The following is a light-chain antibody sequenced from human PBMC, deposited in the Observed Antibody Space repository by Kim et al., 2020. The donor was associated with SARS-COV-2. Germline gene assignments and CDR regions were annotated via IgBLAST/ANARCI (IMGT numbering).Light chain of an antibody. Sequence: QSALTQPASVSGSPGQSITISCTGTSSDVGGYNYVSWYQQHPGKAPKLMIYDVGTRPSGVSDRFSGSKSGNTASLTISGLQTEDEADYYCSSYTTSTTRVFGGGTQLNVL. CDR3: SSYTTSTTRV. J-gene: IGLJ3*02. CDR1: SSDVGGYNY. CDR2: DVG. V-gene: IGLV2-14*03.